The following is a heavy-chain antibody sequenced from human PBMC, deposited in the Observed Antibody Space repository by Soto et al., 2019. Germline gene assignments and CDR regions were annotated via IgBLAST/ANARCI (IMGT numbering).Heavy chain of an antibody. Sequence: SETLSLTCAVYGGSFSGYYWSWIRQPPGKGLEWIGEINHSGSTNYNPSLKSRVTISVDTSKNQFSLKLSSVTAADTAVYYCASTETSDFWSGYGYYYYYMDVWGKGTTVTVSS. CDR3: ASTETSDFWSGYGYYYYYMDV. J-gene: IGHJ6*03. CDR2: INHSGST. CDR1: GGSFSGYY. D-gene: IGHD3-3*01. V-gene: IGHV4-34*01.